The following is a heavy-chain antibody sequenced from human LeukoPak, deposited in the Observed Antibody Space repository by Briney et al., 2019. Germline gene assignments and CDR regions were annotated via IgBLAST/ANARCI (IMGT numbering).Heavy chain of an antibody. CDR1: GGSISSSSYY. Sequence: SGTLSLTCTVSGGSISSSSYYWGWIRQPPGKGLEWIGSIYYSGSTYYNPSLKSRVTISVDTSKNQFSLKLSSVTAADTAVYYCARSIAVAGMVDYWGQGTLVTVLS. V-gene: IGHV4-39*01. J-gene: IGHJ4*02. CDR2: IYYSGST. CDR3: ARSIAVAGMVDY. D-gene: IGHD6-19*01.